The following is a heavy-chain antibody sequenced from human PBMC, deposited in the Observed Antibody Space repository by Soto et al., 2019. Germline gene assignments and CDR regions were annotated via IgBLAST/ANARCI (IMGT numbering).Heavy chain of an antibody. CDR2: IYSGGAT. CDR1: GFTTY. D-gene: IGHD3-10*01. J-gene: IGHJ4*02. CDR3: ASSRGTFNDY. Sequence: EVQLVESGGGLVQPGGSLRLSCAASGFTTYMTWVRQAPEKGLEWVSLIYSGGATYYADSVKGRFTISRDKSKNTLYLQMNSLRPEDTAVYYCASSRGTFNDYWGQGTLVTVSS. V-gene: IGHV3-66*01.